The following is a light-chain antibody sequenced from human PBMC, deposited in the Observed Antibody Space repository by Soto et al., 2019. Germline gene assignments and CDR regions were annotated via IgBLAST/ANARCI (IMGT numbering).Light chain of an antibody. CDR1: QSISSW. CDR3: QYYNDYCWT. Sequence: DIQLTQSPSTLSASVGDRVTITCRASQSISSWLAWYQQKPGKAPNLLIYKTSNLESGVPSRYSGSGSGTEFTLTISSLQPDVFATYYCQYYNDYCWTFGLGTKVEIK. J-gene: IGKJ1*01. V-gene: IGKV1-5*03. CDR2: KTS.